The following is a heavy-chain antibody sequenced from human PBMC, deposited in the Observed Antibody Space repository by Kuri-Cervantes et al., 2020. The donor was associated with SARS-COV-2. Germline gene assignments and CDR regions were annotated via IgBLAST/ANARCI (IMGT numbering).Heavy chain of an antibody. J-gene: IGHJ4*02. V-gene: IGHV4-4*02. CDR3: AGNPSPREVVVVIFDY. D-gene: IGHD3-22*01. Sequence: SETLSLTCAVSGGSISSSNWWSWVRQPPGKGLEWIGEIYHSGSTNYNPSLKSRVTMSVDKSKNQFSLKLSSVTAADTAVYYCAGNPSPREVVVVIFDYWGQGTLVTVSS. CDR2: IYHSGST. CDR1: GGSISSSNW.